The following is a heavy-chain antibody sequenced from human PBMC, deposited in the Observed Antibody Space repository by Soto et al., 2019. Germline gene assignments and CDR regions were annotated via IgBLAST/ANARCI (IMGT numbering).Heavy chain of an antibody. Sequence: LVQSGPEVRKPGASVKVSCKAPGYIFSNFGISWVRQAPGQGLEWMGWISGYNDNTNYAQKFQGRVRMTTDTSTGTAYMELTTLRSEDTAVYYWAKDASSWFYYYDGMDVWGQGPTVTVSS. D-gene: IGHD2-2*01. CDR1: GYIFSNFG. CDR2: ISGYNDNT. V-gene: IGHV1-18*01. J-gene: IGHJ6*02. CDR3: AKDASSWFYYYDGMDV.